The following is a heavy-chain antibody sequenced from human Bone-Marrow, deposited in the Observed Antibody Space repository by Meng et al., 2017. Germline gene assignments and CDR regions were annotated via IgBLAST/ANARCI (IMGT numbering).Heavy chain of an antibody. CDR1: GDTFIDFY. Sequence: ASVKVSCKTSGDTFIDFYMAPGQGLECMGWINPNSGGTNYAQKFQGRVTITTDESTSTAYMELSSLRSEDTAVYYCARELSRIAAAGTGYYYYGMDVWGQGTTVTVSS. J-gene: IGHJ6*02. CDR3: ARELSRIAAAGTGYYYYGMDV. V-gene: IGHV1-2*02. D-gene: IGHD6-13*01. CDR2: INPNSGGT.